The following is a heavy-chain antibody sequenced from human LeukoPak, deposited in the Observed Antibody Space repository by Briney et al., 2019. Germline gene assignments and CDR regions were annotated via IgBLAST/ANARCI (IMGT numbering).Heavy chain of an antibody. CDR2: ISAYNGNT. Sequence: ASVKVSCKASGYTFTSYGTSWVRQAPGQGLEWMGWISAYNGNTNYAQKLQGRVTMTTDTSTSTAYMELRSLRSDDTAVYYCARDLGDEQWLVRALYNWGQGTLVTVSS. CDR1: GYTFTSYG. D-gene: IGHD6-19*01. J-gene: IGHJ4*02. V-gene: IGHV1-18*01. CDR3: ARDLGDEQWLVRALYN.